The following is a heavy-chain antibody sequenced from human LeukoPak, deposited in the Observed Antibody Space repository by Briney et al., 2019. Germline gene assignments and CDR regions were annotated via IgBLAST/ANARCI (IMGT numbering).Heavy chain of an antibody. Sequence: GGSLRLSCAASGFTFSSYAMNWVRQAPGKGLEWVSAISGSGGSTYYADSVKGRFTISRDNSKNTLYLQMNSLGAEDTAVYYCAKGGRYDSSGYYLRNWGQGTLVTVSS. J-gene: IGHJ4*02. CDR2: ISGSGGST. CDR1: GFTFSSYA. V-gene: IGHV3-23*01. CDR3: AKGGRYDSSGYYLRN. D-gene: IGHD3-22*01.